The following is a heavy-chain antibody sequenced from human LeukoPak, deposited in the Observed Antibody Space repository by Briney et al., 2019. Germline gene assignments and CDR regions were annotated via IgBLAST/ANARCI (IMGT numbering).Heavy chain of an antibody. J-gene: IGHJ3*02. Sequence: GGSPRLSCAASGFTFSSYWMSWVRQAPGKGLEWVANIKEDGSETYYVDSVKGRFTISRDNAKNSLYLHMNSPTAEDTAMYYCARDWVAGVPFDAFDIWGQGTMVSVSS. CDR2: IKEDGSET. D-gene: IGHD3-10*01. V-gene: IGHV3-7*01. CDR1: GFTFSSYW. CDR3: ARDWVAGVPFDAFDI.